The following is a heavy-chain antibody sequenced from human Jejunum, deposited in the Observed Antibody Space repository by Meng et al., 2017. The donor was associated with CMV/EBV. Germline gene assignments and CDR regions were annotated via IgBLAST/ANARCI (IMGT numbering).Heavy chain of an antibody. V-gene: IGHV3-7*01. D-gene: IGHD5-18*01. CDR1: W. Sequence: WVTWDRQAPGKGLQWVASSRQDGREKHYVDSVKSRFTISRDNDKNSLYLQMNSLRAEDSAVYYCAKLDTAMANYYQYYYGMDVWGQGTTVTVSS. J-gene: IGHJ6*02. CDR2: SRQDGREK. CDR3: AKLDTAMANYYQYYYGMDV.